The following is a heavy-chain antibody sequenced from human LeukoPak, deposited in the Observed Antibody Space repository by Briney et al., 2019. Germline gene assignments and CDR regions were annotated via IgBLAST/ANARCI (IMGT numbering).Heavy chain of an antibody. D-gene: IGHD6-13*01. J-gene: IGHJ4*02. V-gene: IGHV3-48*01. CDR3: AREPTYSSSWYTTCDY. Sequence: GGPLRLSCAASGFTFSSYNMNWVRQAPGKGLEWVSYITLSSTSIYYADSVMGRFTISRNNAKKSLYLQMNSLKAEDTAVYYCAREPTYSSSWYTTCDYWGPGTLVTVSS. CDR1: GFTFSSYN. CDR2: ITLSSTSI.